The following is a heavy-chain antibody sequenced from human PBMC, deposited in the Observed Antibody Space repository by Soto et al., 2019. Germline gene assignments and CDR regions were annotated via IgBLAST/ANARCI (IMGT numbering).Heavy chain of an antibody. D-gene: IGHD6-19*01. V-gene: IGHV4-34*01. CDR2: INHSGST. CDR1: GGSFSGYY. Sequence: PSETLSLTCAVCGGSFSGYYWSWIRQPPGKGLEWIGEINHSGSTNYNPSLKSRVTISVDTSKNQFSLKLSSVTAADTAVYYCARVTSAIAVAGPFDYWGQGTLVTVSS. J-gene: IGHJ4*02. CDR3: ARVTSAIAVAGPFDY.